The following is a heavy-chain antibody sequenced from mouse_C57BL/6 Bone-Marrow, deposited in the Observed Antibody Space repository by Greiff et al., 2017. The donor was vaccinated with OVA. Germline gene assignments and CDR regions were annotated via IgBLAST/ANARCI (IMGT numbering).Heavy chain of an antibody. CDR1: GYTFTSYW. V-gene: IGHV1-64*01. D-gene: IGHD1-1*01. CDR2: IHPNSGST. CDR3: ARSYGSSGDY. J-gene: IGHJ2*01. Sequence: QVQLQQPGAELVKPGASVKLSCKASGYTFTSYWMPWVKQRPGQGLEWIGMIHPNSGSTNYNEKFKSKATLTVDKSSSTAYMQLSSLTSEDSAVYYCARSYGSSGDYWGQGTTLTVSS.